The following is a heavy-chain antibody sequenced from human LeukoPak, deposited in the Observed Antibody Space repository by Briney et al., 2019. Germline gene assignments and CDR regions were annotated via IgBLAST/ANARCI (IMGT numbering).Heavy chain of an antibody. J-gene: IGHJ5*02. D-gene: IGHD5-24*01. CDR2: INPNSGGT. V-gene: IGHV1-2*02. CDR1: GYTFTGYY. Sequence: GASVKVSCKASGYTFTGYYMHWVRQAPGQGLEWMGWINPNSGGTNYAQKFQGRVTMTRDTSISTAYMELSRLRSDDTAVYYCARGRDGHKGGWFDPWGQGTLVTVSS. CDR3: ARGRDGHKGGWFDP.